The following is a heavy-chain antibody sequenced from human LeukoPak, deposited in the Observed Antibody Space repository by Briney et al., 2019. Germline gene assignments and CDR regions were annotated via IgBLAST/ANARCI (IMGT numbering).Heavy chain of an antibody. V-gene: IGHV3-7*01. J-gene: IGHJ4*02. CDR2: LKQEGSEE. CDR1: GYPFSSYW. Sequence: PGGPLRLPCGASGYPFSSYWMSWVGQSPGKGLEGVASLKQEGSEEQYVDSVKARYPLSRENAKNPLYRQIDTLRAEDTAVYYCARGLGLTQIFDYGGQGTLVTVSS. CDR3: ARGLGLTQIFDY.